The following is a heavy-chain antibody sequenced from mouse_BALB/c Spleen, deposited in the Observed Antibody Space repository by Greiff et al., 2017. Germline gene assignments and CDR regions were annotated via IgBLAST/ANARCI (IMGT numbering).Heavy chain of an antibody. CDR3: ARGDYYRSGAY. V-gene: IGHV1S135*01. J-gene: IGHJ3*01. CDR1: GYSFTSYY. Sequence: VQLQQSGPELMKPGASVKISCKASGYSFTSYYMHWVKQSHGKSLEWIGYIDPFNGGTTYNQKFKGKATLTVDKSSSTAYMHLSSLTSEDSAVYYCARGDYYRSGAYWGQGTLVTVSA. CDR2: IDPFNGGT. D-gene: IGHD1-1*01.